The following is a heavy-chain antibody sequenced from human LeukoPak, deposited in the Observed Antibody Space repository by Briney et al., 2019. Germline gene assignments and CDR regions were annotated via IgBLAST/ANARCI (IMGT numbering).Heavy chain of an antibody. J-gene: IGHJ4*02. V-gene: IGHV4-61*02. D-gene: IGHD4-11*01. CDR3: ARDPTPRYSNSVV. CDR2: IYTSGST. CDR1: GGSISSGSYY. Sequence: PSQTLSLTCTVSGGSISSGSYYWSWIRQPAGKGLEWIGRIYTSGSTNYNPSLKSRVTISVDTSKNQFSLKLSSVTAADTAVYYCARDPTPRYSNSVVWGQGTLVTVSS.